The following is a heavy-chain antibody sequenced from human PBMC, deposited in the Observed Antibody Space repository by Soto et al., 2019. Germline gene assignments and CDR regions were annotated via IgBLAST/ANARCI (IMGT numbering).Heavy chain of an antibody. Sequence: PSETLSLTCTVSGGSISSYYWSWIRQPPGKGLEWIGYIYYSGSTNYNPSLKSRVTISVDTSKNQFSLKLSSVTAADTAVYYCARVITGTQLDYWGQGTLVTVS. J-gene: IGHJ4*02. D-gene: IGHD1-20*01. CDR1: GGSISSYY. CDR2: IYYSGST. V-gene: IGHV4-59*01. CDR3: ARVITGTQLDY.